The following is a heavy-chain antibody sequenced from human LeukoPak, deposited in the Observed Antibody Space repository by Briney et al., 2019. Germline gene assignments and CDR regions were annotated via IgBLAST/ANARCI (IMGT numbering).Heavy chain of an antibody. CDR2: IYYSGGT. Sequence: SETLSLTCSVSGGSISSSSYYWGWIRQPPGKGLEWIGIIYYSGGTYYNPSLKSRLTISVDTSKNQFSLKLSSVTAADTAMYYCARLHTYYYNSSGYFDAFHIWGQGRMVTVSS. CDR1: GGSISSSSYY. J-gene: IGHJ3*02. D-gene: IGHD3-22*01. CDR3: ARLHTYYYNSSGYFDAFHI. V-gene: IGHV4-39*01.